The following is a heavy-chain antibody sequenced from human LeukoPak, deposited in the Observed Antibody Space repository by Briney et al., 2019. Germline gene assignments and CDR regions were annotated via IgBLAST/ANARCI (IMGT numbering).Heavy chain of an antibody. V-gene: IGHV3-23*01. CDR2: ISGRSGTT. CDR1: GLTFSSYA. Sequence: GGSLRLSCAASGLTFSSYAMSWASQAPGKGLGCVSAISGRSGTTYYAASVKGRFTISRDNSKNTLYLQMNSLRAEDTALYYCAKGGYFNWFDPWGQGTLVTVSS. D-gene: IGHD6-13*01. CDR3: AKGGYFNWFDP. J-gene: IGHJ5*02.